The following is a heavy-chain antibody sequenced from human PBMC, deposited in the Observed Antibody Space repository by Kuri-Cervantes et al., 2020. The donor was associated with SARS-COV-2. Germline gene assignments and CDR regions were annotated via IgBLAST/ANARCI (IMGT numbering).Heavy chain of an antibody. CDR3: VRGEYSSGWVYWYLDL. J-gene: IGHJ2*01. D-gene: IGHD6-19*01. Sequence: SETLSLTCTVSGGSISPYYWNWLRLTPGKALEWIGYVHHTGTTNYSPSLKSRLTISLDTSKSQFSLKLTSVTAADTALYYCVRGEYSSGWVYWYLDLWGRGTLVTVSS. CDR2: VHHTGTT. V-gene: IGHV4-59*01. CDR1: GGSISPYY.